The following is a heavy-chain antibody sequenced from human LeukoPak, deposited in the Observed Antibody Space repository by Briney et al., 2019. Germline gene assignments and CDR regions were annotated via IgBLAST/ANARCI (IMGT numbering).Heavy chain of an antibody. D-gene: IGHD6-19*01. Sequence: GGSLRLSCAASGFTFSTSGMNWVRQAPGKGLEWASYISSSGSSIYYADSVKGRFTISRDNAKNSLYLQMNSLRAEDTAVYYCARGQWLAFDYWGQGTLVTVSS. CDR3: ARGQWLAFDY. CDR2: ISSSGSSI. V-gene: IGHV3-48*04. J-gene: IGHJ4*02. CDR1: GFTFSTSG.